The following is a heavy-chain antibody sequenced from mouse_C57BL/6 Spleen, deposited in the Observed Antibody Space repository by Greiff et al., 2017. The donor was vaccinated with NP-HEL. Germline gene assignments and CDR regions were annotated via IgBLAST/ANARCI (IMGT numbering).Heavy chain of an antibody. CDR2: IWSGGST. V-gene: IGHV2-2*01. J-gene: IGHJ3*01. CDR3: ARTPDSSGYWFAY. D-gene: IGHD3-2*02. CDR1: GFSLTSYG. Sequence: VMLVESGPGLVQPSQSLSITCTVSGFSLTSYGVHWVRQSPGKGLEWLGVIWSGGSTDYNAAFISRLSISKDNSKSQVFFKMNSLQADDTAIYYCARTPDSSGYWFAYWGQGTLVTVSA.